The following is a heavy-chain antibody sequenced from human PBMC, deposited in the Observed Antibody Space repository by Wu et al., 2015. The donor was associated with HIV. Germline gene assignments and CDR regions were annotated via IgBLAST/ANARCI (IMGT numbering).Heavy chain of an antibody. CDR2: INPQSDDT. V-gene: IGHV1-2*02. CDR1: GYTFTAYY. J-gene: IGHJ4*02. Sequence: QVQLVQSGAELRKSGASAKVSCTATGYTFTAYYVHWVRQAPGQGLEWMGCINPQSDDTKYAQKFQGRVTMTRDTSTNTAYMELSGLTFDDTAMYYCLTAIDGIVYWGRGPLVTVSS. CDR3: LTAIDGIVY. D-gene: IGHD5-24*01.